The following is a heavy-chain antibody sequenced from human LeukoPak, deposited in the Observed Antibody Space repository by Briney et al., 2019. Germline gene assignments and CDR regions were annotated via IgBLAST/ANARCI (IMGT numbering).Heavy chain of an antibody. V-gene: IGHV3-9*03. CDR3: AKDRGPYYYGSGSLFDY. CDR1: GFTFSSYW. J-gene: IGHJ4*02. CDR2: ISWNSGSI. Sequence: GGSLRLSCAASGFTFSSYWMHWVRQAPGKGLEWVSGISWNSGSIGYADSVKGRFTISRDNAKNSLYLQMNSLRAEDMALYYCAKDRGPYYYGSGSLFDYWGQGTLVTVSS. D-gene: IGHD3-10*01.